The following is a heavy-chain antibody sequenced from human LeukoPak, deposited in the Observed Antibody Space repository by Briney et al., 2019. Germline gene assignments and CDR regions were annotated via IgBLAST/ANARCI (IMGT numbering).Heavy chain of an antibody. D-gene: IGHD1-26*01. J-gene: IGHJ4*02. Sequence: PGGSLRLSCAASEFTFSDYWMSWVRQAPGKGLEWVSTVSGSGAIAYYTDSDKGRFTISRDNSKNTLYLQMSSLTAKDTAVYYCAKDRSIGTYYTFDSWGQGTLVTVSS. CDR1: EFTFSDYW. CDR2: VSGSGAIA. CDR3: AKDRSIGTYYTFDS. V-gene: IGHV3-23*01.